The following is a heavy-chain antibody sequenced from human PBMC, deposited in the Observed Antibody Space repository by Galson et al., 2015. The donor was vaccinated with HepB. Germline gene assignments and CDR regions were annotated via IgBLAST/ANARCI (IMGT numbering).Heavy chain of an antibody. V-gene: IGHV3-74*01. Sequence: SLRLSCAASGFTFSSYWMHWVRQAPGKGLVWVSRINSDGSSTSYADSVKGRFTISRDNAKNTLYLQMNSLRAEDTAVYYCARGGNSGSYWCNWFDPWGQGTLVTVSS. D-gene: IGHD1-26*01. CDR3: ARGGNSGSYWCNWFDP. CDR2: INSDGSST. J-gene: IGHJ5*02. CDR1: GFTFSSYW.